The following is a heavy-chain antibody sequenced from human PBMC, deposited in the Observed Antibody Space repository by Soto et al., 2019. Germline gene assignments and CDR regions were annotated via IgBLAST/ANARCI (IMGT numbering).Heavy chain of an antibody. Sequence: HPGGSLRLSCAASGFTFSNNGMTWVRQAPGKGLERVSRISGSGDYTYYADSVKGRFTISRDDSKNTLYLQMNSLRVEDTAVYYCARFGGNSNFPYSWFDSWGHGGLVTVPQ. D-gene: IGHD4-4*01. V-gene: IGHV3-23*01. J-gene: IGHJ5*01. CDR2: ISGSGDYT. CDR3: ARFGGNSNFPYSWFDS. CDR1: GFTFSNNG.